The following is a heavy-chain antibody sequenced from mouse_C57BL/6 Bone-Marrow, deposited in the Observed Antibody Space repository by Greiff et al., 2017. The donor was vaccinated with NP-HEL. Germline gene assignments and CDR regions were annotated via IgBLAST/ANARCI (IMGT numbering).Heavy chain of an antibody. CDR2: IDPENGDT. V-gene: IGHV14-4*01. CDR1: GFNFNDYY. J-gene: IGHJ1*03. Sequence: VQLQQSGAELVRPGASVKLSCTASGFNFNDYYMHWVKQRPEQGLEWIGWIDPENGDTEYASKFQGKATITADTSSNTAYLQLSSLTSEDTAVYYCTTRVITTVVDWYFDVWDTGTTVTVTA. D-gene: IGHD1-1*01. CDR3: TTRVITTVVDWYFDV.